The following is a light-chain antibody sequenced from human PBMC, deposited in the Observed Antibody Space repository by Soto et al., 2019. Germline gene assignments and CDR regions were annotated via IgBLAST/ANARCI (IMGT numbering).Light chain of an antibody. Sequence: QSVLTQSPSASASPGASVKLTCTLSSGHSTYAIAWHQQQPEKGPRYLVKLNSDGSHSKGDGIPDRFSGSSSGAERYLTISSLQSEDEADYYCQTCGTGPVVFGGGTKVTVL. V-gene: IGLV4-69*01. CDR2: LNSDGSH. J-gene: IGLJ2*01. CDR3: QTCGTGPVV. CDR1: SGHSTYA.